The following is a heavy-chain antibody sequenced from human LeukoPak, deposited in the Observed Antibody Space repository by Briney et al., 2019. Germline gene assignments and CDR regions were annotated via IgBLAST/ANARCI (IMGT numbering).Heavy chain of an antibody. CDR1: GGSFSGYY. D-gene: IGHD1-1*01. Sequence: SETLSLTCAVYGGSFSGYYCGWIRQPPGKGLEWIGSIYYSGSTYYNPSLKSRVTISVDTSKNQFSLKLSSVTAADTAVYYCARVRQHHFDYWGQGTLVTVSS. V-gene: IGHV4-34*01. J-gene: IGHJ4*02. CDR2: IYYSGST. CDR3: ARVRQHHFDY.